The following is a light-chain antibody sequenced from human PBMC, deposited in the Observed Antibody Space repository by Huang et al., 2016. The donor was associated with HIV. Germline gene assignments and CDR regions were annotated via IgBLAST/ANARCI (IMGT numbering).Light chain of an antibody. CDR2: DAS. CDR3: QQRSNWPGT. V-gene: IGKV3-11*01. CDR1: QSVSSS. Sequence: EIVLTQSPATLSLSPGERATLSCRASQSVSSSLAWYQQKPGQAPRLLLYDASNRATGIPARFSGSGSGTDFTLTINSLEPEDFVVYYCQQRSNWPGTFGQGTKVEIK. J-gene: IGKJ1*01.